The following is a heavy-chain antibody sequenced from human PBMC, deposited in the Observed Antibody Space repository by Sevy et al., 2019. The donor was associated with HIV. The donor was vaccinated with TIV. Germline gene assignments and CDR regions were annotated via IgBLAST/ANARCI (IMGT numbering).Heavy chain of an antibody. CDR2: VYSGGAT. V-gene: IGHV3-53*01. D-gene: IGHD2-15*01. CDR1: GFTLTNEF. Sequence: GGSLRLSCAVSGFTLTNEFFSWVRQAPGKGLEWFAVVYSGGATYYADSVKGRFTISRDKSKSTLYLQMKSLRAEDTAVYYCARVGYCRGGTCFSGFYYAMDVWGQGTTVTVSS. CDR3: ARVGYCRGGTCFSGFYYAMDV. J-gene: IGHJ6*02.